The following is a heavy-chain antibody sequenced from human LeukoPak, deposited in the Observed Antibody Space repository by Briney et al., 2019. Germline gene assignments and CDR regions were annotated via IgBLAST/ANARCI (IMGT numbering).Heavy chain of an antibody. CDR1: AFTFSNYA. CDR3: AKGLSDPNLVLDS. CDR2: FTASGGRT. J-gene: IGHJ4*02. Sequence: GGSLRLSCAASAFTFSNYAMTLVRQAPGKGLEWVSSFTASGGRTYYADSVKGRFTISRDNSKNTLYLQLNSLSAADTALYFCAKGLSDPNLVLDSWGQGTLVTVSS. V-gene: IGHV3-23*01. D-gene: IGHD2-8*02.